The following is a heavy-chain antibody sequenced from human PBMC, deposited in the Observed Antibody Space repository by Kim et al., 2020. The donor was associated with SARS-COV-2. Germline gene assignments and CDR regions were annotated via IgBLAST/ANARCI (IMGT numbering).Heavy chain of an antibody. D-gene: IGHD6-13*01. J-gene: IGHJ4*02. Sequence: DAVKVRFTISRDNSKNTLSLQMNSLRAEDTAVYYCATPRSTIAAAGEFDYWGQGTLVTVSS. CDR3: ATPRSTIAAAGEFDY. V-gene: IGHV3-23*01.